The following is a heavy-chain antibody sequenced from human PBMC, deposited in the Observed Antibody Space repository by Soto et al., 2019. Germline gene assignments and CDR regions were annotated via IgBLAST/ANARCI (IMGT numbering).Heavy chain of an antibody. D-gene: IGHD6-6*01. V-gene: IGHV3-23*04. CDR2: LSGSGGST. CDR1: GFTFSRSG. Sequence: EVQLVESGGGFLQPGGSLRLSCAASGFTFSRSGMSWVRQAPGKGLEWVSGLSGSGGSTFYADSVKGRFIISRDNSKNNLFLKMNRLRAEDTGVYYCAKNRPSSWDDGLFADYWGQGTLVTVSS. CDR3: AKNRPSSWDDGLFADY. J-gene: IGHJ4*02.